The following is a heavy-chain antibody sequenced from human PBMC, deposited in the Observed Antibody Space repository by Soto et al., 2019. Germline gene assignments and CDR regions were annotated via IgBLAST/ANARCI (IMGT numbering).Heavy chain of an antibody. D-gene: IGHD6-25*01. V-gene: IGHV3-23*01. CDR1: GFPFSMYE. J-gene: IGHJ6*04. Sequence: GVLRLSCTASGFPFSMYEMSWVRQAPVKGLHWVSFISKSGGSTYYANSVKGRFTISRDNSKNTLFLQMNSLRAEDAAVYYCARRQIPPPTRGAANASGGMDVWGKGTTVTVST. CDR2: ISKSGGST. CDR3: ARRQIPPPTRGAANASGGMDV.